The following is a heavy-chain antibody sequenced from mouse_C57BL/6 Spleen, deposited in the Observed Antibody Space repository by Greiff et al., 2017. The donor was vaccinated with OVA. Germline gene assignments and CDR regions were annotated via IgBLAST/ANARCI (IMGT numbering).Heavy chain of an antibody. Sequence: QVQLQQSGPELVKPGASVKISCKASGYAFSSSWMNWVKQRPGQGLEWIGRIYPGDGDTNYNGKFKGKATLTADKSSSTAYMQLSSLTSEDSAVYVCARGYYGSSYGYFDVWGTGTTVTVSS. D-gene: IGHD1-1*01. J-gene: IGHJ1*03. V-gene: IGHV1-82*01. CDR3: ARGYYGSSYGYFDV. CDR2: IYPGDGDT. CDR1: GYAFSSSW.